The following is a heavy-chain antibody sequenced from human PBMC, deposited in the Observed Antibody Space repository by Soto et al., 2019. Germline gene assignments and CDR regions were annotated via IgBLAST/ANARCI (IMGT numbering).Heavy chain of an antibody. J-gene: IGHJ6*02. Sequence: PGGSLRFSCAASEFIFSNYPMSWVRQAPGKGLEWVSTISDSGDTTTYADSVEGRFTISRDNSRNTLFLQMSSLRADGTAVYYCAADIGTRVAGMDVWGQGTTVTVSS. V-gene: IGHV3-23*01. D-gene: IGHD2-15*01. CDR1: EFIFSNYP. CDR2: ISDSGDTT. CDR3: AADIGTRVAGMDV.